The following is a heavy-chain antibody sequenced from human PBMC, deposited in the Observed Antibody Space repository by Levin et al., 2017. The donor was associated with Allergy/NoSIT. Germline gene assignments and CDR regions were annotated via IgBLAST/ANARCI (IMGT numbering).Heavy chain of an antibody. CDR2: IVDSGPGT. D-gene: IGHD3-10*01. CDR1: GFTFSSYA. CDR3: TKDDLFARGATYRYSGFDS. J-gene: IGHJ4*02. Sequence: QPGGSLRLSCAASGFTFSSYALSWVRQAPGKGLEGVSGIVDSGPGTYSADSVKGRFTISRDNSKKTLYLQMTTLRAEATAMYYCTKDDLFARGATYRYSGFDSWGQGTLVTVSS. V-gene: IGHV3-23*01.